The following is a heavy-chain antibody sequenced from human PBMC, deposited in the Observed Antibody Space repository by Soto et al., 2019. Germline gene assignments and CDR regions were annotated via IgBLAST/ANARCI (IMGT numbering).Heavy chain of an antibody. CDR2: IYYSGTT. V-gene: IGHV4-59*08. CDR1: GGSINNYY. CDR3: ARPWVAAAGWWFDP. D-gene: IGHD6-13*01. J-gene: IGHJ5*02. Sequence: SETLSLTCTVSGGSINNYYWSWIRQPPGKGLEWIGYIYYSGTTNYNPSLKSRVTISVDTSKNQFSLKLSSVTAADTAVYYCARPWVAAAGWWFDPWGQGTLVTVSS.